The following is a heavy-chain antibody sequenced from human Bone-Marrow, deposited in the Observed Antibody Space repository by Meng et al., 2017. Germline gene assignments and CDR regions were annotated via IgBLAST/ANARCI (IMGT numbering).Heavy chain of an antibody. CDR3: ARLVVYGGNTPYYFDY. J-gene: IGHJ4*02. Sequence: ESLKISCAASGFPFSTYEMNWVRQAPGKGLEWVSGINWNGGSTGYADSVKGRFTISRDNAKNSLYLQMNSLRAEDTAMYYCARLVVYGGNTPYYFDYWGQGTLVTVSS. CDR2: INWNGGST. D-gene: IGHD4-23*01. CDR1: GFPFSTYE. V-gene: IGHV3-20*04.